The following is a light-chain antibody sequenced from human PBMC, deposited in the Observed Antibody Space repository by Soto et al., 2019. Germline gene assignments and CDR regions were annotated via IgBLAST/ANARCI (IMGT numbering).Light chain of an antibody. CDR2: DVS. CDR3: CSYAGSYTFV. CDR1: SSDVGGYNF. J-gene: IGLJ1*01. Sequence: QSVLSQPRSVSGSPGQSVTISCTVTSSDVGGYNFVSWYQQHPGKAPKLLTYDVSKRPSGVPDRFSGSKSGNTASLAISGLQAEDEADYYCCSYAGSYTFVFGTGTKVTVL. V-gene: IGLV2-11*01.